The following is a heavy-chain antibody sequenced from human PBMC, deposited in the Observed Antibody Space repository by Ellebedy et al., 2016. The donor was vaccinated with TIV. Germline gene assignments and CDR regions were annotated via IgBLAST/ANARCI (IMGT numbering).Heavy chain of an antibody. CDR3: ARGMIFGVVSLYFDL. CDR1: GFTFSSYW. D-gene: IGHD3-3*01. Sequence: GESLKISCAASGFTFSSYWMSWVRQAPGKGLEWVANIKQDGSEKYYMDSVKGRFTISRDNAKNSLYLQMNSLRAEDTAVYYCARGMIFGVVSLYFDLWGRGTLVTVSS. J-gene: IGHJ2*01. CDR2: IKQDGSEK. V-gene: IGHV3-7*01.